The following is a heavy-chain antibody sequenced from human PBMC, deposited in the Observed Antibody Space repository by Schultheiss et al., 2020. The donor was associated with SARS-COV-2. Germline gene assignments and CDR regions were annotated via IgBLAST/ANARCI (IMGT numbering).Heavy chain of an antibody. CDR2: INPSGGST. V-gene: IGHV1-46*01. D-gene: IGHD3-3*01. CDR3: ARGGETIFGVVTILRY. Sequence: ESLKISCKASGYTFINYYMHWVRQAPGQGLEWMGIINPSGGSTSYAQKFRGRVTMTRDTSTSTVYMELRSLRSDDTAVYYCARGGETIFGVVTILRYWGQGTLVTVSS. CDR1: GYTFINYY. J-gene: IGHJ4*02.